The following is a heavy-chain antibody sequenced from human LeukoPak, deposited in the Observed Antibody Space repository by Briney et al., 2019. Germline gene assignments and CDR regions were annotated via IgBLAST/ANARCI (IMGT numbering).Heavy chain of an antibody. J-gene: IGHJ6*02. Sequence: ASVKVSCKASGYTLTSYAMHWVRQAPGQRLEWMGWINAGNGNTKYSQKFQGRVTITRDTSASTAYMELSSLRSEDTAVYYCAAYTAVAGTLLDYYYYYGMDVWGQGTTVTVSS. D-gene: IGHD6-19*01. CDR3: AAYTAVAGTLLDYYYYYGMDV. CDR1: GYTLTSYA. CDR2: INAGNGNT. V-gene: IGHV1-3*01.